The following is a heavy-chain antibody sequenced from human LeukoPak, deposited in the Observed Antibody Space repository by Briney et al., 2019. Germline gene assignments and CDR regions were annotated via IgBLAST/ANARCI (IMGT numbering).Heavy chain of an antibody. D-gene: IGHD6-19*01. CDR1: GFTFSSYE. V-gene: IGHV3-48*03. CDR3: ARVRKYSSGWDYYYYMDV. J-gene: IGHJ6*03. Sequence: GGSLRLSCAASGFTFSSYEMNWVRQAPGKGLEWVSYISSSGSTIYYADSVKGRFTISRDNAKNSLYLQMNSLRAEDTAVYYCARVRKYSSGWDYYYYMDVWGKGTTVTISS. CDR2: ISSSGSTI.